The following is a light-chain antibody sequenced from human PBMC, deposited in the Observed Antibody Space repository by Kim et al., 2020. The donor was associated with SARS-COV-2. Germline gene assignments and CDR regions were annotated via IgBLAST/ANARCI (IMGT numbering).Light chain of an antibody. CDR2: GAS. Sequence: EIVMTQSPATLSVSPGERATLSCRASQSVSSNLAWYQQKPGQAPRLLIYGASTRATGIPARFSGSGSGTEFTLTISSLQSEDFAVYYCQQDNNWPPPGTFGQGTRLEIK. J-gene: IGKJ5*01. V-gene: IGKV3-15*01. CDR3: QQDNNWPPPGT. CDR1: QSVSSN.